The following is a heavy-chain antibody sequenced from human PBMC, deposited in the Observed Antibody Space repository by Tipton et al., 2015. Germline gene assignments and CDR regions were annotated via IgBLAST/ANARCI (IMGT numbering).Heavy chain of an antibody. J-gene: IGHJ4*02. CDR2: ISSGGSTI. CDR3: ARSGSYLKHSCGY. V-gene: IGHV3-48*03. D-gene: IGHD1-26*01. CDR1: GFTFSSYE. Sequence: QLVQSGGGLVQPGGSLRLSCAASGFTFSSYEMNWVRQAPGKGLEWVSYISSGGSTIYSADSVKGRFTISRDNAKNSLYLQMISLRAEDTAVYYCARSGSYLKHSCGYWGQGTLVTVSS.